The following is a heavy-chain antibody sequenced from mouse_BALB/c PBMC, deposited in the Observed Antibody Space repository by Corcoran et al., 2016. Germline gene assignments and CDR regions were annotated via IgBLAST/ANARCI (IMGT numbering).Heavy chain of an antibody. V-gene: IGHV14-1*02. D-gene: IGHD2-1*01. CDR2: IDPENGNT. J-gene: IGHJ2*01. CDR1: GFNIKDYY. CDR3: ARYGNYYVDY. Sequence: EVQLQQSGAELVRPGALVKLSCKASGFNIKDYYMHWVKQRPEQGLEWIGWIDPENGNTIYDPKFQGKASITADTSSNTAYLQPSSLTSEDTAVYYCARYGNYYVDYWGQGTTLTVSS.